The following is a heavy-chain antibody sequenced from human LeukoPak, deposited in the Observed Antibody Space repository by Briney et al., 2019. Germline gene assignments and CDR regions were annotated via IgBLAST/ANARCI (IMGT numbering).Heavy chain of an antibody. V-gene: IGHV3-33*01. Sequence: GGSLRLSCAASGFTFNSYGMHWVRQAPGKGLEWVADIWFDGKNEHFADSVKGRFTISRDNSKNTMYLQINSLRAEDTAVYYCARDIRYGGKQPIYYYYGMDVWGQGTTVTVSS. D-gene: IGHD4-23*01. CDR1: GFTFNSYG. CDR2: IWFDGKNE. J-gene: IGHJ6*02. CDR3: ARDIRYGGKQPIYYYYGMDV.